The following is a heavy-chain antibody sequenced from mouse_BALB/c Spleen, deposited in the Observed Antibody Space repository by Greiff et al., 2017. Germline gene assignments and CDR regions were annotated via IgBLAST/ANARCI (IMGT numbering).Heavy chain of an antibody. Sequence: VQLHQSGAELARPGASVKMSCKASGYTFTSYTMHWVKQRPGQGLEWIGYINPSSGYTNYNQKFKDKATLTADKSSSTAYMQLSSLTSEDSAVYYCARGNRVYAMDYWGQGTSVTVSS. CDR2: INPSSGYT. D-gene: IGHD2-14*01. CDR3: ARGNRVYAMDY. CDR1: GYTFTSYT. J-gene: IGHJ4*01. V-gene: IGHV1-4*01.